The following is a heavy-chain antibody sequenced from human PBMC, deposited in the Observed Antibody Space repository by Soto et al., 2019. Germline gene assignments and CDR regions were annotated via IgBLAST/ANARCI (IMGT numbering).Heavy chain of an antibody. D-gene: IGHD2-21*01. CDR3: ATGWRDPSYSGYDQ. CDR2: IHAASGVT. Sequence: ASVKVSCKTSESTFSRYSIHWVRQVPGQRPEWMGWIHAASGVTQYSQKFQGRVSMTRDTSASEAYMDLTSLRFEDTAVYFCATGWRDPSYSGYDQWGQGTQVTVSS. V-gene: IGHV1-3*01. CDR1: ESTFSRYS. J-gene: IGHJ4*02.